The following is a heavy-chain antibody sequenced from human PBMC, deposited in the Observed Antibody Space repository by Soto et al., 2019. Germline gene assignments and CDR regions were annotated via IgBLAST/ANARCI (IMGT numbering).Heavy chain of an antibody. Sequence: GGSLRLSCAASGFTFSSYGMHWVRQAPGKGLEWVGAIWYDGSNTYYADSVKGRFTIARDNSKDTLYLQMNSLRAEHTAVYYCARGPYGSPYFDYWGQGTLVTVS. CDR3: ARGPYGSPYFDY. CDR2: IWYDGSNT. D-gene: IGHD6-13*01. J-gene: IGHJ4*02. V-gene: IGHV3-33*01. CDR1: GFTFSSYG.